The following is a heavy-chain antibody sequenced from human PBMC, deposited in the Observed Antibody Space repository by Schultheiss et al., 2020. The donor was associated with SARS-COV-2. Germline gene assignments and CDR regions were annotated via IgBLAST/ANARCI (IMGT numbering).Heavy chain of an antibody. J-gene: IGHJ4*02. Sequence: SETLSLTCAVSGYSISSGYFWGWFRQPPGKGLEWIGRIYTSGSTNYNHSLKSRVTISVDTSKNQFSLKLSSVTAADTAVYYCARDVGATTGSYYFDYWGQGTLVTVSS. CDR3: ARDVGATTGSYYFDY. D-gene: IGHD1-26*01. CDR2: IYTSGST. CDR1: GYSISSGYF. V-gene: IGHV4-38-2*02.